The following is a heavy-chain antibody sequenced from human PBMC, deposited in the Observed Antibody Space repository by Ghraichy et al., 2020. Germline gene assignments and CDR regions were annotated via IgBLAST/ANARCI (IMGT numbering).Heavy chain of an antibody. CDR3: ARGRLLYYDFWSGYPPSMDV. V-gene: IGHV3-11*01. CDR1: GFTFSDYY. D-gene: IGHD3-3*01. CDR2: ISSSGSTI. J-gene: IGHJ6*03. Sequence: GSLRLSCAASGFTFSDYYMSWIRQAPGKGLEWVSYISSSGSTIYYADSVKGRFTISRDNAKNSLYLQMNSLRAEDTAVYYCARGRLLYYDFWSGYPPSMDVWGKGTTVTVSS.